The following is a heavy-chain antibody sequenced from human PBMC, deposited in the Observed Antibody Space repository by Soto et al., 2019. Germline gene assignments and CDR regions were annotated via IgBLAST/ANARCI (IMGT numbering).Heavy chain of an antibody. J-gene: IGHJ6*02. CDR2: ISSSSSYI. CDR3: ARDQSWFGELLPYYYYYCIDV. Sequence: GGSLRLSCAASGFTFSSYSMNWVRQAPGKGLEWVSSISSSSSYIYYEDSVKGRFTISRDKAKNSLYLQMNSLRAEDTAVYYCARDQSWFGELLPYYYYYCIDVWGQGTTVTVSS. V-gene: IGHV3-21*01. D-gene: IGHD3-10*01. CDR1: GFTFSSYS.